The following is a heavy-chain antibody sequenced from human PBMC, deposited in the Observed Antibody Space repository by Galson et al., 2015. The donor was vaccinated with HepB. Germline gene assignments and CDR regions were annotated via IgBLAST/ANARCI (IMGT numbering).Heavy chain of an antibody. CDR2: ISFDGSAK. J-gene: IGHJ4*02. V-gene: IGHV3-30-3*01. D-gene: IGHD3-22*01. CDR1: DFIFNRYA. CDR3: AREGAFYDSRGYYLGLDH. Sequence: SLRLSCAASDFIFNRYALHWVRQSPGKGLEWVAFISFDGSAKYYADSVKGRFTVSRDNSKSTLNLQMNSLRAEDTAVYHCAREGAFYDSRGYYLGLDHWGQGTLVTVSS.